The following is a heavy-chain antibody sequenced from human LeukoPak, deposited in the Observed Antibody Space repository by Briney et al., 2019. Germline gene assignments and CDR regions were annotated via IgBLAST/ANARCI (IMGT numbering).Heavy chain of an antibody. CDR1: GFTFSSYG. J-gene: IGHJ4*02. D-gene: IGHD6-13*01. CDR3: ARVAEAAAFDS. Sequence: PGGTLRLSCAASGFTFSSYGMSWVRQAPGKGLEWVSTISGSGGSTYYADSVKGRFTISRDNSKKTLHMQMNILGAEDTAVYYCARVAEAAAFDSWGQGTLVTVSS. V-gene: IGHV3-23*01. CDR2: ISGSGGST.